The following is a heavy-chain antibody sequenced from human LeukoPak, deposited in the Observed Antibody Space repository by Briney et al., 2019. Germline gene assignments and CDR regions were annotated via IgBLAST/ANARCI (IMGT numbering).Heavy chain of an antibody. CDR3: ARSPGEILTGYYQYFDY. J-gene: IGHJ4*02. Sequence: PSETLSLTCTVSGGSISIYYGSWIRQPQGRGLRWIGYIYYSGSTNYNPSLKSRVTISVDTSKNQFSLKLSSVTAADTAVYYCARSPGEILTGYYQYFDYWGQGTLVTVSS. CDR1: GGSISIYY. D-gene: IGHD3-9*01. V-gene: IGHV4-59*01. CDR2: IYYSGST.